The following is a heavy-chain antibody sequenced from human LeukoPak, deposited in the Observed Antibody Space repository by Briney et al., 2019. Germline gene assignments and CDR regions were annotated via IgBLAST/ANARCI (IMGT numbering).Heavy chain of an antibody. Sequence: GGSLRLSCAASGFIFSDSWIHWVRQAPGQGLVWVSRIDSDGGSPTYADSVKGRFTISRDNAKNTLYLQMTNLRAEDTAIYYCAFGSGTYYNALGMWGQGTMVTVSS. CDR1: GFIFSDSW. J-gene: IGHJ3*02. CDR3: AFGSGTYYNALGM. CDR2: IDSDGGSP. V-gene: IGHV3-74*03. D-gene: IGHD1-26*01.